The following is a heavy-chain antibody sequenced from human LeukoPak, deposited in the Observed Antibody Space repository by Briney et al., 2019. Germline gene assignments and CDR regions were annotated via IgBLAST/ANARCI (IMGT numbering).Heavy chain of an antibody. D-gene: IGHD3-22*01. V-gene: IGHV4-34*01. J-gene: IGHJ4*02. CDR2: INHSGST. Sequence: SETLSLTCAVYGGSFSGYYWSWIRQPPGKGLEWIGEINHSGSTNYNPSLKSRVTISLDTSKNQFSLKLSSVTAADTAMYYCARENYDSSGHRFDFWGRGTLVTVSS. CDR1: GGSFSGYY. CDR3: ARENYDSSGHRFDF.